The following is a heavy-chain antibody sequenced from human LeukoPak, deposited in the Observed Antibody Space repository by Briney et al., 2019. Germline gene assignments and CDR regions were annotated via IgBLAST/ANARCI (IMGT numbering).Heavy chain of an antibody. Sequence: PGGSLRLSCAASGFTFGGYTMSWVRQAPGKGLQWVSTITSGGDYMYYADPVKGRFTISRDNSKNTLYLQMNSLRAEDTAVYYCAKDRWGPVTEPLDYWGQGTLVTVSS. D-gene: IGHD4-17*01. CDR3: AKDRWGPVTEPLDY. CDR1: GFTFGGYT. J-gene: IGHJ4*02. V-gene: IGHV3-23*01. CDR2: ITSGGDYM.